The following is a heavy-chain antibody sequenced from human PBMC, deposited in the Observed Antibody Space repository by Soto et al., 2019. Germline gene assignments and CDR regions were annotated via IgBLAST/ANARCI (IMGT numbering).Heavy chain of an antibody. D-gene: IGHD5-18*01. V-gene: IGHV3-21*06. J-gene: IGHJ4*02. CDR2: ISSSGSFI. CDR1: GFIFSDYG. CDR3: SRPRTTLPPEYGYGSSFDF. Sequence: PGGSLRLSCAASGFIFSDYGMNWVRQSPGKGLEWVSSISSSGSFIYYSDSVKGRFTISRDNANYALYLHINSLSAEDTAVYYCSRPRTTLPPEYGYGSSFDFWGRGTLVTSPQ.